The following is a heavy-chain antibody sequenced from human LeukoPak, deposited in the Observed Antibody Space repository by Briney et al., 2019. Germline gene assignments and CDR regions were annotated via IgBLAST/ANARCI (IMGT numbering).Heavy chain of an antibody. CDR2: IYYSGST. D-gene: IGHD6-19*01. CDR3: ARAKYRSGWYYFDY. V-gene: IGHV4-59*01. J-gene: IGHJ4*02. CDR1: GGSISSYY. Sequence: PSETLSLTCTVSGGSISSYYWSWIRQPPGKGLEWIGYIYYSGSTNYNPSLKSRVTISVDTSKNQFSLKLSSVTAADTAVYYCARAKYRSGWYYFDYWGQGTLVTVSS.